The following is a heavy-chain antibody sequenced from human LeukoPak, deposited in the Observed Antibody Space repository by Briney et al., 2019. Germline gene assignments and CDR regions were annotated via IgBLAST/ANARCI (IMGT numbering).Heavy chain of an antibody. CDR1: GFTVSGNF. V-gene: IGHV3-66*01. CDR3: ARDTDNYGMDV. Sequence: GGSLRLSCAASGFTVSGNFMTWVRQAPGKGLEWVSVLYSGVSTYYADSVKGRFTVSRDNSKNTLYLQMNSLRAEDTAVYYCARDTDNYGMDVWGQGTTVTVS. CDR2: LYSGVST. J-gene: IGHJ6*02.